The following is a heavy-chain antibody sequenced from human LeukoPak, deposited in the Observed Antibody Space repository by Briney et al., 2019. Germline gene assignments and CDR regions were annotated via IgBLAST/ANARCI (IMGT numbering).Heavy chain of an antibody. CDR1: GFDFSSYA. CDR2: IRYDGSNK. V-gene: IGHV3-30*02. D-gene: IGHD3-22*01. CDR3: AKDPTHYRVWDDYDSTVLSY. J-gene: IGHJ4*02. Sequence: PGGSLRLSCAASGFDFSSYAMQWVRQTPGKGLEWVAFIRYDGSNKYYADSVKGRFTISRDNSKNTLYLQMNSLRAADTAVYYCAKDPTHYRVWDDYDSTVLSYWGQGTLVTVSS.